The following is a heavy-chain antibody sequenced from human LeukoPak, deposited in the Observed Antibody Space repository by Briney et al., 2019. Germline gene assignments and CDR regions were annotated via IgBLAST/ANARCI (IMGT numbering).Heavy chain of an antibody. Sequence: PSETLSLTCAVYGGSFSGYYWSWIRQPLGKGLEWIGEINHSGSTNYNPSLKSRVTISVDTSKNQFSLKLSSVTAADTAVYYCARVPPDSSGYSPLDYWGQGTLVTVSS. J-gene: IGHJ4*02. D-gene: IGHD3-22*01. CDR1: GGSFSGYY. CDR2: INHSGST. V-gene: IGHV4-34*01. CDR3: ARVPPDSSGYSPLDY.